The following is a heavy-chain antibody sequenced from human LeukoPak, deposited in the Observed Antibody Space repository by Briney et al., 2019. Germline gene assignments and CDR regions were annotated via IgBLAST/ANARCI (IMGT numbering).Heavy chain of an antibody. Sequence: GGSLRLSCAASGITFSSYAMNWVRQAPGKGLEWVSGLSSSGGSTYYADSVKGRFTISRDNSKNTLFLQMSSLRAEDTAVYYCAKGSGSGWYGWFAPWGQGTLVTVSS. V-gene: IGHV3-23*01. CDR1: GITFSSYA. D-gene: IGHD6-19*01. J-gene: IGHJ5*02. CDR3: AKGSGSGWYGWFAP. CDR2: LSSSGGST.